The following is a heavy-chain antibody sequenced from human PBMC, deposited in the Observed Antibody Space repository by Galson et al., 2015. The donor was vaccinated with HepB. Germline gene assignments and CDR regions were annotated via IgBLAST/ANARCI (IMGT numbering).Heavy chain of an antibody. V-gene: IGHV1-18*04. CDR1: GYTFTSYG. CDR3: ARDEEQQLVREGYYFDY. J-gene: IGHJ4*02. CDR2: ISAYNGNT. D-gene: IGHD6-13*01. Sequence: SVKVSCKASGYTFTSYGISWVRQAPGQGLEWMGWISAYNGNTNYAQKLQGRVTMTTGTSTSTAYMELRSLRSDDTAVYYCARDEEQQLVREGYYFDYWGQGTLVTVSS.